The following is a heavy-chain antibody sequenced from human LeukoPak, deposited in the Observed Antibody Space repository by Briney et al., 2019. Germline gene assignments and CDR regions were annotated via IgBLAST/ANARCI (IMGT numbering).Heavy chain of an antibody. Sequence: ASVKVSCKASGGTFSSYAISWVRQAPGQGLEWMGWINAGNGNTKYSQRFQGRVTISRDTSATTAYMELSSLTSEDTAVYYCARTYYSASGSYPHWGQGTLVTVSS. J-gene: IGHJ4*02. V-gene: IGHV1-3*01. D-gene: IGHD3-10*01. CDR3: ARTYYSASGSYPH. CDR2: INAGNGNT. CDR1: GGTFSSYA.